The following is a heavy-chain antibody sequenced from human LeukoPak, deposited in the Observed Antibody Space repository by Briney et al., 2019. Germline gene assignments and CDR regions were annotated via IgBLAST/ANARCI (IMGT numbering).Heavy chain of an antibody. CDR1: GYTFTTFF. J-gene: IGHJ1*01. CDR2: INPSGGTT. V-gene: IGHV1-46*01. CDR3: VRDMVHSGYFEH. Sequence: ASVKVSCKASGYTFTTFFMHWVRQVPGQGLEWMGIINPSGGTTTYAQKFQGRVSLTRDMSTSTVYMELSSLTSEDTAVYYCVRDMVHSGYFEHWGQGTLVTVSS. D-gene: IGHD3-10*01.